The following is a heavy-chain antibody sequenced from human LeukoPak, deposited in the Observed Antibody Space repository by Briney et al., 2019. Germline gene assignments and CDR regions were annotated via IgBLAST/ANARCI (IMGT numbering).Heavy chain of an antibody. D-gene: IGHD1-26*01. CDR1: GFTVSSNY. CDR3: AKNRGAGSHHYYHMNV. Sequence: GGSLRLSCAASGFTVSSNYMSWVRQAPGKGLEWVSLISGSGGGTYYADSVKGRFTISRDNSKNTLYLQLNSLRVEDTAVYYCAKNRGAGSHHYYHMNVWGKGTTVTVSS. V-gene: IGHV3-23*01. CDR2: ISGSGGGT. J-gene: IGHJ6*03.